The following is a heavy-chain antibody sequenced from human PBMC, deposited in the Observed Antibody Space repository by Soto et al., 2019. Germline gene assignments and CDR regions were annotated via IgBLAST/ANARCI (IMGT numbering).Heavy chain of an antibody. V-gene: IGHV3-33*01. J-gene: IGHJ6*02. CDR1: GFTFSSYG. Sequence: QVQLVESGGGVVQPGRSLRLSCAASGFTFSSYGMHWVRQAPGKGLEWVAVIWYDGSNKYYADSVKGRFTISRDNSKNTLYLQMNSLRAEDTAVYYCARDLWGIAGYYDYGMDVWGQGTTVTVSS. CDR2: IWYDGSNK. CDR3: ARDLWGIAGYYDYGMDV. D-gene: IGHD6-13*01.